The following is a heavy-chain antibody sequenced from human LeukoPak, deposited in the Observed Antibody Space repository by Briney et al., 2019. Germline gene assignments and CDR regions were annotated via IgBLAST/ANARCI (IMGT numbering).Heavy chain of an antibody. CDR1: GGSFSGYY. CDR2: INHSGST. D-gene: IGHD5-24*01. Sequence: SETLSLTCAVYGGSFSGYYWSWIRQPPGKGLEWIGEINHSGSTNYNPSLKSRVTISVDTSKNQFSLKLSSVTAADTAVYYCARRHRWLQLDAFDIWGQGTMVTVSS. V-gene: IGHV4-34*01. CDR3: ARRHRWLQLDAFDI. J-gene: IGHJ3*02.